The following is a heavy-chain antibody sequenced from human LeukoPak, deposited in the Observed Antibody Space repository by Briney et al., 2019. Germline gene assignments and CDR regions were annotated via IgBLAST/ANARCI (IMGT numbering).Heavy chain of an antibody. CDR1: GGTFNNSA. D-gene: IGHD4-17*01. Sequence: ASVKVSCKTSGGTFNNSAISWVRQAPGQGLEWLGGIMPLFGTAGYAQKFQGRVTITMDESTRTVYLELTSLTSGDTAVYYCARDVHGDYGSGWFDPWGQGTLVSVSS. CDR2: IMPLFGTA. J-gene: IGHJ5*02. V-gene: IGHV1-69*05. CDR3: ARDVHGDYGSGWFDP.